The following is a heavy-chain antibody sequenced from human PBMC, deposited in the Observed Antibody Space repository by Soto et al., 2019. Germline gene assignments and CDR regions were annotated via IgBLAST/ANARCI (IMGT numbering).Heavy chain of an antibody. V-gene: IGHV3-74*01. Sequence: GGSLRLSCAASGFTFSTYCMHWVRHTPGTGLVWVSRTCRYGRELYYADSVKGRFTISRDDAKNTLYLQMDSLRVEDTGIYYCVRGTTAWRGMDYWGQVALVTVSS. CDR3: VRGTTAWRGMDY. CDR1: GFTFSTYC. D-gene: IGHD1-1*01. J-gene: IGHJ4*02. CDR2: TCRYGREL.